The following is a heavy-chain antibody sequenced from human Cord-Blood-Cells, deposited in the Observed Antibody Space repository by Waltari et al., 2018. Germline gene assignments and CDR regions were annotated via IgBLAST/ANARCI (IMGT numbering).Heavy chain of an antibody. J-gene: IGHJ6*02. CDR3: ARAPYCSGGSCYYYYYYGMDV. V-gene: IGHV1-69*12. CDR1: VGTFTSYA. D-gene: IGHD2-15*01. CDR2: IIPIFGTA. Sequence: QVQLVQSGAEVKKPGSSVTVSCKASVGTFTSYAISWVRQSPGLRLEWMGGIIPIFGTANYAQKFQGRVTITADESTSTAYMELSSLRSEDTAVYYCARAPYCSGGSCYYYYYYGMDVWGQGTTVTVSS.